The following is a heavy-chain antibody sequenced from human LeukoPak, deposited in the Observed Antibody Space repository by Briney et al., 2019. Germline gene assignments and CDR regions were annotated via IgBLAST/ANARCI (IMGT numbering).Heavy chain of an antibody. CDR2: IYPGDSDT. V-gene: IGHV5-51*01. CDR3: ARLGPLGATRGGYYFDY. J-gene: IGHJ4*02. Sequence: GESLKISCKGSGYSFTSYWIGWVRQMPGEGLEWMGIIYPGDSDTRYSPSFQGQVTISADKSISTAYLQWSSLKASDTAMYYCARLGPLGATRGGYYFDYWGQGTLVTVSS. CDR1: GYSFTSYW. D-gene: IGHD1-26*01.